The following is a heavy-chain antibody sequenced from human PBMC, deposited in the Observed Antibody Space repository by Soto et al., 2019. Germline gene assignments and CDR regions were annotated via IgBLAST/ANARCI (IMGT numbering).Heavy chain of an antibody. CDR2: IYYSGST. J-gene: IGHJ6*02. CDR1: CGSISSCGYY. V-gene: IGHV4-31*03. CDR3: ARDRATVTSYYGMDV. D-gene: IGHD4-17*01. Sequence: PSETLSLTCTVSCGSISSCGYYWTWIRQHPGKGLEWIGYIYYSGSTYYNPSLKSRITISVDTSKNQFSLNLSSVTAADTAVYYCARDRATVTSYYGMDVWGQGTTVTVS.